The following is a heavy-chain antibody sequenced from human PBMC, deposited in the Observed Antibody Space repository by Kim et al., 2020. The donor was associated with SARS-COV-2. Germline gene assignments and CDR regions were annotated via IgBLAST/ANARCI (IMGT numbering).Heavy chain of an antibody. CDR3: ARDRGYCSGGSCSDNWFDP. CDR1: EYIFTSYY. Sequence: ASVKVSCKASEYIFTSYYIHWVRQAPGQGLEWMGIINPNGGSTDYAQKFQGRVTMTRDTSTSTVYMELSSLRSEDTAMYYCARDRGYCSGGSCSDNWFDPWGQGTLVTVSS. D-gene: IGHD2-15*01. V-gene: IGHV1-46*01. J-gene: IGHJ5*02. CDR2: INPNGGST.